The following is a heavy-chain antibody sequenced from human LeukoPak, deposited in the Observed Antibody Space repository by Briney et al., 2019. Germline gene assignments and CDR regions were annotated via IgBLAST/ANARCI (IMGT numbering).Heavy chain of an antibody. CDR2: IYSGGST. CDR1: GVTVSSNY. J-gene: IGHJ4*02. CDR3: ARVQSGSYDY. V-gene: IGHV3-53*01. Sequence: PGGSLRLSCAASGVTVSSNYMSWVRQAPGKGLEWVSVIYSGGSTYYADSVKGRFTISRDNSKNTLYLQMNSLRAEDTAVYYCARVQSGSYDYWGQGTLVTVSS. D-gene: IGHD1-26*01.